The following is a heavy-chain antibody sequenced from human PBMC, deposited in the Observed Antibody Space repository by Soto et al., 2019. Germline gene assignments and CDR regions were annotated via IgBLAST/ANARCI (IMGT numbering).Heavy chain of an antibody. CDR3: ARDVVVVPAAMLGHNFDY. V-gene: IGHV1-18*01. Sequence: QVQLMQSGAEVKKPGASVKVSCKASGYTFTSYGISWVRQAPGQGLEWMGWISAYNGNTNYAQKLQGRVTMTTDTSTSTAYMELRSLRSDDTAVYYCARDVVVVPAAMLGHNFDYWGQGTLVTVSS. J-gene: IGHJ4*02. D-gene: IGHD2-2*01. CDR2: ISAYNGNT. CDR1: GYTFTSYG.